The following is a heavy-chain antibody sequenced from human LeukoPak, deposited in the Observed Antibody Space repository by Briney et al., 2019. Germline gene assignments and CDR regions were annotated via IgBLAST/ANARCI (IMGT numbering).Heavy chain of an antibody. V-gene: IGHV4-59*01. CDR2: ISYSGST. D-gene: IGHD1-26*01. Sequence: SETLSLTCSVSGGTIRSYYWSWIRQPPGKGLEWIGYISYSGSTEYNPSLESRVTISVDTSKSQFSLKLRSVTAADTAVYYCARDRTYSDSSTTYFYGMDVWGHGTTVTVSS. CDR1: GGTIRSYY. J-gene: IGHJ6*02. CDR3: ARDRTYSDSSTTYFYGMDV.